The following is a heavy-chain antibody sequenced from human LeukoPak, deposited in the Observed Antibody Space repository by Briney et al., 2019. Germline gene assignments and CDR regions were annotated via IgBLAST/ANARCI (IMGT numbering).Heavy chain of an antibody. CDR1: GFTFGPYT. Sequence: GGSLRLSCAASGFTFGPYTMNWVRQAPGKGLEWVSYISSSSDTIYYADSVKGRFTISRDNAKNSVYLQMNSLRAEDTAIYYCAREVYDGFDIWGQGTMVTVSS. CDR3: AREVYDGFDI. CDR2: ISSSSDTI. J-gene: IGHJ3*02. V-gene: IGHV3-48*04. D-gene: IGHD5/OR15-5a*01.